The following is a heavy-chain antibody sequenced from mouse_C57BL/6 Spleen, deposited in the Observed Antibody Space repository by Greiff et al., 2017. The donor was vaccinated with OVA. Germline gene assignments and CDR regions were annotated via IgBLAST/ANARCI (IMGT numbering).Heavy chain of an antibody. CDR1: GYTFTDYN. Sequence: EVQLQQSGPELVKPGASVKMSCKASGYTFTDYNMHWVKQSHGQSLEWIGYINPNNGGTSYNEKFKGKATLTVNKSSSPAYMELRSLTSDDSSVYYCARRDDGYYEYSMDYWGQGTSVTVSS. CDR3: ARRDDGYYEYSMDY. D-gene: IGHD2-3*01. CDR2: INPNNGGT. V-gene: IGHV1-22*01. J-gene: IGHJ4*01.